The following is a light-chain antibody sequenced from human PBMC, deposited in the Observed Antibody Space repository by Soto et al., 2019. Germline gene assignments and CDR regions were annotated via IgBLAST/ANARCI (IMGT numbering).Light chain of an antibody. CDR3: QQYMSSVT. V-gene: IGKV3-20*01. CDR2: GAS. J-gene: IGKJ1*01. CDR1: QTVDSTF. Sequence: EIVLTQSPGSLSLSPRERATLSCRASQTVDSTFFAWYQKKPGQATRLLIYGASKRPTDIPDRFSGSGSGTDVTLTISRLEPEDFAVYYCQQYMSSVTFGQGTKVEIK.